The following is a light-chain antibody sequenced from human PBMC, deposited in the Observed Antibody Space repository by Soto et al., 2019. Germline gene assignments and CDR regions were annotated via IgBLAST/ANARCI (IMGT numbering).Light chain of an antibody. CDR2: EVS. Sequence: QSVLTQPPSASGSPGQSVTISCTGTSSDVGGYNYVSWYQQHPGKAPKLMIYEVSKRPSGVPDRFSGSKSGNTASLTVSGLQAEDGADYYCSSYAGSKTLFGGGTNLTVL. V-gene: IGLV2-8*01. CDR1: SSDVGGYNY. CDR3: SSYAGSKTL. J-gene: IGLJ2*01.